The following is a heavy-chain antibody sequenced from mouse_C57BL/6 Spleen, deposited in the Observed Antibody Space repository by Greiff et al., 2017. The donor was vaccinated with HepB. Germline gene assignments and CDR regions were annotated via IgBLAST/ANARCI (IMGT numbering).Heavy chain of an antibody. D-gene: IGHD2-1*01. CDR3: GYGTYWYFDV. CDR2: ISYDGSN. Sequence: EVQVVESGPGLVKPSQSLSLTCSVTGYSITSGYNWNWIRQFPGNKLEWMGYISYDGSNNYNPSLKNRISITRDTSKNQFFLKLNSVTTEDTATYYCGYGTYWYFDVWGTGTTVTVSS. V-gene: IGHV3-6*01. CDR1: GYSITSGYN. J-gene: IGHJ1*03.